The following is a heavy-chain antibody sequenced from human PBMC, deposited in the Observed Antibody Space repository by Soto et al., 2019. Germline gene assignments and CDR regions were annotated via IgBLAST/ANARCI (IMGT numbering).Heavy chain of an antibody. D-gene: IGHD4-17*01. CDR3: AKESMPQHYGDTLFDY. CDR2: FSADGRA. V-gene: IGHV3-23*01. J-gene: IGHJ4*02. CDR1: GFSFSSYA. Sequence: QLLESGGGLVQPGGSLRLSCEASGFSFSSYALSWVRQAPGKGLKWVSTFSADGRAYYADSVKGRFTIAKDTSKNTLRLQASSLRAEDTAVYYCAKESMPQHYGDTLFDYWGQGTRVTVSS.